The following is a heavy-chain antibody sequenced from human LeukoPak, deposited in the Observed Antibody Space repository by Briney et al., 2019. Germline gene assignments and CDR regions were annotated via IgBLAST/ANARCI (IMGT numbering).Heavy chain of an antibody. J-gene: IGHJ4*02. Sequence: GGSLRLSCAASGFTFSSYSMNWVRQAPGKGLEWVSSISSSSSYIYYADSVKGRFTISRDNAKNSLYLQMNSLRAEDTAVYYCARSIDYGDQTYYFDYWGQGTLVTVSS. V-gene: IGHV3-21*01. CDR3: ARSIDYGDQTYYFDY. D-gene: IGHD4-17*01. CDR1: GFTFSSYS. CDR2: ISSSSSYI.